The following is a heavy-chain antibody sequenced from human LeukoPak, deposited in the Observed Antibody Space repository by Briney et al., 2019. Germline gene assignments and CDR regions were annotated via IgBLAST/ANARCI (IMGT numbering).Heavy chain of an antibody. J-gene: IGHJ4*02. CDR3: AKEPKVGYSYGFDY. Sequence: PGGSLRLSRAASGFTFSSYAMSWVRQAPGKGLEWVSAISGGGGSTYYADSVKGRFTISRDNSKNTLYLQMNSLRAEDTAVYYCAKEPKVGYSYGFDYWGQGTLVTVSS. V-gene: IGHV3-23*01. CDR2: ISGGGGST. CDR1: GFTFSSYA. D-gene: IGHD5-18*01.